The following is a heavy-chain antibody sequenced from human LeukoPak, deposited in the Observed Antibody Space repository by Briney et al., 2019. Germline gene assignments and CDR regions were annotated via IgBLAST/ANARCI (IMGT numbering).Heavy chain of an antibody. Sequence: GGSLRLSCAASGFTFSSYGMSWVRQAPGKGLEWVSAISGSGGSTYYADSVKGRFTISRDNAKNSLYLQMNSLRAEDTAVYYCARVHAISYYYYYMDVWGKGTTVTVSS. CDR1: GFTFSSYG. J-gene: IGHJ6*03. V-gene: IGHV3-23*01. CDR2: ISGSGGST. CDR3: ARVHAISYYYYYMDV. D-gene: IGHD3-3*01.